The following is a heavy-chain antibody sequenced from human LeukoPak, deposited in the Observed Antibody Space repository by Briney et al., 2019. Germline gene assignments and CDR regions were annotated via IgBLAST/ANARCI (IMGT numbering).Heavy chain of an antibody. CDR3: AKDVWAYGSGNYVNHGFDF. CDR1: RFTFNSYA. D-gene: IGHD3-10*01. J-gene: IGHJ3*01. CDR2: ISDSGGST. V-gene: IGHV3-23*01. Sequence: GGSLRLSCAASRFTFNSYAMSWVRQAPGKGLEWVSTISDSGGSTYYADSVEGRFTISRDNSKNTLYLQLNSLRAEDTAVYYCAKDVWAYGSGNYVNHGFDFWGQGTMVTVSS.